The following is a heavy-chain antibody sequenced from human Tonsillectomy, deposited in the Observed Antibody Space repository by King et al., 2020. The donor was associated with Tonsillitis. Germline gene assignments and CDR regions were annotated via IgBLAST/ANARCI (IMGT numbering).Heavy chain of an antibody. CDR2: ISGDGENT. CDR3: ATLGDYRDSSGYRYYFEY. CDR1: GFTFSSYA. D-gene: IGHD3-22*01. J-gene: IGHJ4*02. V-gene: IGHV3-23*04. Sequence: VQLVESGGGLVQPGGSLRLSCSASGFTFSSYAMSWVRQAPGKGLDWVSVISGDGENTHYADSVKGRFTISRDNSKNTLYLQMNSQRVEDTAVYFCATLGDYRDSSGYRYYFEYWGQGTLVTVSS.